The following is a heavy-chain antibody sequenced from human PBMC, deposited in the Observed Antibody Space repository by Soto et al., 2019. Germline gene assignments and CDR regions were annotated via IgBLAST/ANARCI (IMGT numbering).Heavy chain of an antibody. J-gene: IGHJ4*02. CDR3: AGGIYPSSAGGPFDL. CDR1: GFVFSKYA. V-gene: IGHV3-23*01. CDR2: ITASGDTT. D-gene: IGHD5-12*01. Sequence: EVQLLESGGGLVQSGGSLTVSCTASGFVFSKYAVTWVRQAPGQGLEWVSAITASGDTTYYADSVKGRFTISRDNSRDNLFLHMSSLRADDTARYFCAGGIYPSSAGGPFDLWGQGTLVTVSS.